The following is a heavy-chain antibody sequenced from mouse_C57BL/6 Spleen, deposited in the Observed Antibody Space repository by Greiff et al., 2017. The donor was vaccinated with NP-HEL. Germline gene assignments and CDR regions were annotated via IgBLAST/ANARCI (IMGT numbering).Heavy chain of an antibody. V-gene: IGHV1-50*01. D-gene: IGHD2-3*01. CDR1: GYNFTSYW. CDR3: ARKGGWLPDFDV. CDR2: IDPSDSYT. J-gene: IGHJ1*03. Sequence: QVKLQQSGAELVKPGASVKLSCKASGYNFTSYWMPWVKQRPGQGLEWIGEIDPSDSYTKYTQQFKGKATLTVDTSSSTAYRQLSRLTSEDSAVYYCARKGGWLPDFDVWGTGTTVTVSS.